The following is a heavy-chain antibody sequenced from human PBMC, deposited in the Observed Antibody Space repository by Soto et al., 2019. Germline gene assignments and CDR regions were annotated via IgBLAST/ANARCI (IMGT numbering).Heavy chain of an antibody. Sequence: QITLKESGPTLVKPTQTLTLTCTFSGFSLSTSGVGVGWIRQPPGKALEWLALIYWDDDKRYRPSLKSRLTITKDTSKNQLVLTMTNIDPVDTATYYCADSVIGYYYNSSGSNWFDPWGQGTLVTVSS. CDR2: IYWDDDK. J-gene: IGHJ5*02. CDR1: GFSLSTSGVG. V-gene: IGHV2-5*02. CDR3: ADSVIGYYYNSSGSNWFDP. D-gene: IGHD3-22*01.